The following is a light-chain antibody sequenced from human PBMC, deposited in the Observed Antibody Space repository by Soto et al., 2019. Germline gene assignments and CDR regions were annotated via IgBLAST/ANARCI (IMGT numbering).Light chain of an antibody. J-gene: IGLJ1*01. CDR2: GNN. CDR3: QSYATGLSVLYV. V-gene: IGLV1-40*01. Sequence: QAVVTQPPSVSGAPGQRVTISCTGSSSNIGAGYDVHWYQQLPGTAPKLLIYGNNNRPSGVPARFSGSKSGTSASLAVTGLQAEDEADYYCQSYATGLSVLYVFGTGTKLTVL. CDR1: SSNIGAGYD.